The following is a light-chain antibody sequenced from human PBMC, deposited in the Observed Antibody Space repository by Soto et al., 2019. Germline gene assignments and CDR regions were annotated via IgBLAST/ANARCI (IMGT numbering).Light chain of an antibody. CDR3: SSYTSISTMV. Sequence: QSALTQPVSVSGSPGQSITISCTGTSSDVGGYNYVSWYQQHPGKAPKLMIYEVTKRPSGVSNRFYGSKSGNTASLTISGLQAEDESDYYCSSYTSISTMVFGGGTKLTVL. CDR1: SSDVGGYNY. J-gene: IGLJ2*01. V-gene: IGLV2-14*01. CDR2: EVT.